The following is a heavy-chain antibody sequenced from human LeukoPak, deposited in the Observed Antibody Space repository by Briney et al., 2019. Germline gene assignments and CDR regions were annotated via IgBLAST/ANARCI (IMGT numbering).Heavy chain of an antibody. Sequence: PSETLSLTCTVSGGSISSYYWSWIRQPPGKGLEWIGYIYYSGSTNYNPSLKSRVTISVDTSKNQFSLKLSSVTAADTAVYYCARVDCSSTSCYYNYYYYMDVWGKGTTVTVSS. CDR1: GGSISSYY. D-gene: IGHD2-2*01. CDR2: IYYSGST. J-gene: IGHJ6*03. CDR3: ARVDCSSTSCYYNYYYYMDV. V-gene: IGHV4-59*01.